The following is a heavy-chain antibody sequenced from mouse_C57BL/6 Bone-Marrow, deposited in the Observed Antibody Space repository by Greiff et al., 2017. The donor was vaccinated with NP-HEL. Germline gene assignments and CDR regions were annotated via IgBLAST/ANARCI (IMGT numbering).Heavy chain of an antibody. Sequence: VQLQESGAELARPGASVKLSCKASGYTFTSYGISWVKQRTGQGLEWIGEIYPRSGNTYYNEKFKGKATLTADKSSSTAYMELRSLTSEASAVYFCASEKLEGFAYWGQGTLVTVSA. D-gene: IGHD1-3*01. J-gene: IGHJ3*01. CDR3: ASEKLEGFAY. CDR1: GYTFTSYG. V-gene: IGHV1-81*01. CDR2: IYPRSGNT.